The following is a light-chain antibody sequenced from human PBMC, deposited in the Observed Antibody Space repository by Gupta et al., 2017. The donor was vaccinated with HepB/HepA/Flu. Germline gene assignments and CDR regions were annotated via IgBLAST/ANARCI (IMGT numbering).Light chain of an antibody. CDR2: DVI. J-gene: IGLJ2*01. V-gene: IGLV2-14*03. CDR3: SSLTTKNTLL. Sequence: QSALTQPASVSGSLGQSITISCTGTSSDIGAYNHVSWYQQHPGKAPKLTIYDVINRPSGVPNRFSGSKSGNTASLTISGLQAEDEADYYCSSLTTKNTLLFGGGTKLTVL. CDR1: SSDIGAYNH.